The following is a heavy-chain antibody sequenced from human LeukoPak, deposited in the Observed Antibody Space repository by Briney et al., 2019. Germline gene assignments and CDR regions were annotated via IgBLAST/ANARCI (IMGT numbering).Heavy chain of an antibody. J-gene: IGHJ4*02. D-gene: IGHD2-8*01. CDR3: ARVGELMVYAIHYFDY. CDR1: GYTFTGYY. V-gene: IGHV1-2*02. CDR2: ISPNSGGT. Sequence: PLASVKVSCKASGYTFTGYYMHWVRQAPGQGLEWMGWISPNSGGTNYAQKFQGRVTMTRDTSISTAYMELSRLRSDDTAVYYCARVGELMVYAIHYFDYWGQGTLVTVSS.